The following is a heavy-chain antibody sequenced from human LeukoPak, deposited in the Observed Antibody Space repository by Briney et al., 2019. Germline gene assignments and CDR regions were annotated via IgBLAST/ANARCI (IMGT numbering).Heavy chain of an antibody. D-gene: IGHD4-17*01. CDR3: ARTADYGEYRDAFDI. J-gene: IGHJ3*02. CDR2: ISSSSSYI. CDR1: GFTFSSYS. Sequence: GGSLRLSCAASGFTFSSYSMNWVRQAPGKGLEWVSSISSSSSYIYYADSVKGRFTISRDNAKNSLYLQMNSLRAEDTAVYYCARTADYGEYRDAFDIWGQGTMVTVSS. V-gene: IGHV3-21*01.